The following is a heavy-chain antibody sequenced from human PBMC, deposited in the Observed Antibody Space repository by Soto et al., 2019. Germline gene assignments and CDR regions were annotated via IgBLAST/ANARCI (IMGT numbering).Heavy chain of an antibody. CDR1: GFTFSSYA. CDR3: AKNKETGTAGGLGY. CDR2: ISGSGGTT. V-gene: IGHV3-23*01. Sequence: EVHLLESGGGLVQPGGSLRLSCAASGFTFSSYAMSWVRQAPGKGLEWVSTISGSGGTTYYADSVKGRFTISRDNSKNPLYLQMNSLRAEDTAIYYCAKNKETGTAGGLGYWGQGTLVTVSS. D-gene: IGHD1-1*01. J-gene: IGHJ4*02.